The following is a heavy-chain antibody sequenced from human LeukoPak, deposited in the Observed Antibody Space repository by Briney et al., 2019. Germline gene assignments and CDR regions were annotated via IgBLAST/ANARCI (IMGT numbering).Heavy chain of an antibody. Sequence: PGGSLRLSCAASGFTVSSNYMSWVRQAPGKGLEWVSVIYSGGSTYYADSVKGRFTISRDNSKNTLYLQMNSLRAEDTAVYYCARVVPAAISSDYYYYVDVWGKGTTVTVSS. V-gene: IGHV3-53*01. CDR2: IYSGGST. CDR1: GFTVSSNY. J-gene: IGHJ6*03. CDR3: ARVVPAAISSDYYYYVDV. D-gene: IGHD2-2*02.